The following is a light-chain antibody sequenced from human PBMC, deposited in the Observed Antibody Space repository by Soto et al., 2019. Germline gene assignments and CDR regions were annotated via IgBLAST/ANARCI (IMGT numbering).Light chain of an antibody. V-gene: IGLV2-11*01. CDR1: NSDVGDYNY. CDR2: DVS. J-gene: IGLJ1*01. Sequence: QSALTQPRSVSGSPGQSVTISCTGTNSDVGDYNYVSWYQQHLGKAPKLMIYDVSKRPSGVPDRFSGSKSGNTASLTISGLQAEDEADYYCCSCAGTYYVFGTGTKLTVL. CDR3: CSCAGTYYV.